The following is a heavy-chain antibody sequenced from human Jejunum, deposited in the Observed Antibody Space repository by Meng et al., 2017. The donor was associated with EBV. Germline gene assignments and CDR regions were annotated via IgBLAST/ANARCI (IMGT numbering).Heavy chain of an antibody. CDR2: ISAYNGNT. J-gene: IGHJ4*02. V-gene: IGHV1-18*01. CDR1: GYTFTNYG. CDR3: TILSHCDGGICYSYDY. Sequence: VQSGAEVKVPGSSGKVSCKASGYTFTNYGVSWVRQAPGQGLEWMGWISAYNGNTDYAQKLQGRVTMTTDTPTSTAYMELRSLRSDDTAVYYCTILSHCDGGICYSYDYWGQGTLVTVSS. D-gene: IGHD2-15*01.